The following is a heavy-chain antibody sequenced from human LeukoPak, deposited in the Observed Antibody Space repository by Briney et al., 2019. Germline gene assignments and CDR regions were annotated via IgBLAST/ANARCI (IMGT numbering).Heavy chain of an antibody. Sequence: GGSLRLSCAASGFTFSSYAMSWVRQAPGKGLEWVSGVGFYGTRYYADSVKGRFTVSRDTATNTLYLQMSSLRAEDTAIFYCAKTQGFYDYWGQGTLVTVSS. CDR1: GFTFSSYA. V-gene: IGHV3-23*01. J-gene: IGHJ4*02. CDR2: VGFYGTR. D-gene: IGHD3-3*01. CDR3: AKTQGFYDY.